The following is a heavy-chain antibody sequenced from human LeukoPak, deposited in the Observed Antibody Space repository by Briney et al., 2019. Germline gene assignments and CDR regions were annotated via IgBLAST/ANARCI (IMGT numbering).Heavy chain of an antibody. V-gene: IGHV4-31*03. CDR3: ARRSRSAEMATPFDY. CDR2: MYYSGST. J-gene: IGHJ4*02. CDR1: GGSISSGGYY. D-gene: IGHD5-24*01. Sequence: SETLSLTCTVSGGSISSGGYYWSWIRQHPGKGLEWIGYMYYSGSTYYNPSLKSRVTISVDTSKNQFSLKLSSVTAADTAVYYCARRSRSAEMATPFDYWGQGTLVTVSS.